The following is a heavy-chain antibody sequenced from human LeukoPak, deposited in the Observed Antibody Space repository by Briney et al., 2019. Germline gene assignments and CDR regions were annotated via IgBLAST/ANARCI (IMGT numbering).Heavy chain of an antibody. V-gene: IGHV3-43*02. CDR1: GFTFDDYA. J-gene: IGHJ6*02. Sequence: PGGSLRLSCAASGFTFDDYAMHWVRQAPGKGLEWVSLISGGGYSTYYADSVKGRFTISRDNSKNSLYLQMNSLRTEDTALYYCAKSRAGPTMVRGVTSATDVYGMDVWGQGTTVTVSS. D-gene: IGHD3-10*01. CDR2: ISGGGYST. CDR3: AKSRAGPTMVRGVTSATDVYGMDV.